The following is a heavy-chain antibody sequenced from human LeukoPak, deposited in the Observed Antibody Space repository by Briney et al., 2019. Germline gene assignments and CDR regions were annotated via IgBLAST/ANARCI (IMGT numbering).Heavy chain of an antibody. CDR3: ARDGLGVVGRSGYYYGPPHFDY. D-gene: IGHD3-22*01. CDR1: GFTFSSYE. J-gene: IGHJ4*02. Sequence: PGGSLRLSCAASGFTFSSYEMDWVRQAPGKGLEWISYISSSGSTTYYADSVKGRFTISRDNSAKNSLYLQMNSLRVEDTAVYYCARDGLGVVGRSGYYYGPPHFDYWGQGTLVTVSS. CDR2: ISSSGSTT. V-gene: IGHV3-48*03.